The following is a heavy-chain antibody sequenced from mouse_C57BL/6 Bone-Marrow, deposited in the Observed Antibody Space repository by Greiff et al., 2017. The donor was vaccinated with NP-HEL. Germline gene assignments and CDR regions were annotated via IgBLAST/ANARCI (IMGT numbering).Heavy chain of an antibody. V-gene: IGHV1-85*01. J-gene: IGHJ3*01. Sequence: VQLQQSGPELVKPGASVKLYCKASGYTFTSYDIKWVKQRPGQGLEWIGRINPRDGGTKYKEKFKGKATLTVDTSSRTAYMELHSLTSEDSAVYFCARKNLWYPAWFAYWGQGTLVTVSA. CDR1: GYTFTSYD. D-gene: IGHD2-1*01. CDR3: ARKNLWYPAWFAY. CDR2: INPRDGGT.